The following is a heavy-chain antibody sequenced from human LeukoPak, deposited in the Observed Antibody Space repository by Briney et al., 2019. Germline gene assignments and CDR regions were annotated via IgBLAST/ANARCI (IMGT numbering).Heavy chain of an antibody. Sequence: SQTLSLTCAISGDSVSSNSAAWIWIRQSPSRGLEWPGRTYYRSKWYTEYAVSVKSRVTINPDTSKNQFSLQLSSANPEDTAVYYCARLGSGSNYWGQGTLVTVSS. CDR3: ARLGSGSNY. D-gene: IGHD3-10*01. CDR1: GDSVSSNSAA. J-gene: IGHJ4*02. CDR2: TYYRSKWYT. V-gene: IGHV6-1*01.